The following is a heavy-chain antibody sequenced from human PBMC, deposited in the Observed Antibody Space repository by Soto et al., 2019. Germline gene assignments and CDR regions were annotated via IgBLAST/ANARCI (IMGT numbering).Heavy chain of an antibody. D-gene: IGHD6-13*01. CDR1: GFTFSSYS. CDR3: ARDRGSSWYYFDY. CDR2: ISSSSSYI. V-gene: IGHV3-21*01. Sequence: PGGSLRLSCAASGFTFSSYSMNWVRQAPGKGLEWVSSISSSSSYIYYADSVKGRFTISRDNAKNSLYLQMNSLRAEDTAVYYCARDRGSSWYYFDYWGQGTLVTVSS. J-gene: IGHJ4*02.